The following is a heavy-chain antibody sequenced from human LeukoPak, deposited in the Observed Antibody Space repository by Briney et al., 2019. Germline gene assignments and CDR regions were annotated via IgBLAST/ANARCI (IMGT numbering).Heavy chain of an antibody. V-gene: IGHV4-39*07. CDR1: AGSIINSDYY. CDR2: IYYSGST. J-gene: IGHJ6*02. D-gene: IGHD3-10*01. Sequence: SETLSLTCTVSAGSIINSDYYWAWLRQPPGKELEWIGSIYYSGSTYYNPSLKSRVTISVDTSKNQFSLKLSSVTAADTAVYYCARARGFGEFYYYYGMDVWGQGTTVTVSS. CDR3: ARARGFGEFYYYYGMDV.